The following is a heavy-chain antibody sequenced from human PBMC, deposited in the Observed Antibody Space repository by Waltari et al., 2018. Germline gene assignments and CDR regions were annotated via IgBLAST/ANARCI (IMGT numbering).Heavy chain of an antibody. V-gene: IGHV3-30-3*01. J-gene: IGHJ4*02. D-gene: IGHD6-13*01. CDR2: ISYDGSNK. CDR3: ARPQYTSSWYSFDY. CDR1: GFTFSTYP. Sequence: QVQLVESGGGGVQPGKSLRLSCAASGFTFSTYPIHWVRQAPGKGLEWVAIISYDGSNKYYADSVKGRFTISRDTSKNTLYLPMNSLRTDATAVYYCARPQYTSSWYSFDYWGQGTLVTVSS.